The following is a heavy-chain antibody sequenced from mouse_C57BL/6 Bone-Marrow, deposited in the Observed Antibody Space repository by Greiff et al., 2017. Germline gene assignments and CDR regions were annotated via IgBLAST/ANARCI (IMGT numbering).Heavy chain of an antibody. J-gene: IGHJ2*01. CDR1: GYTFTSYW. D-gene: IGHD2-5*01. CDR2: IDPSDSYT. CDR3: ARRGADYSNYVDY. V-gene: IGHV1-59*01. Sequence: QVQLQQPGAELVRPGTSVKLSCKASGYTFTSYWMHWVKQRPGQGLEWIGVIDPSDSYTNYNQKFKGKATLTVDTSSSTAYMQLSSLTSEDSAVYYCARRGADYSNYVDYWGQGTTLTVSS.